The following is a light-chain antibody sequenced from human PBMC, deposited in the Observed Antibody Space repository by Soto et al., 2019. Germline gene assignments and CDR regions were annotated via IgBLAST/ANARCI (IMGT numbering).Light chain of an antibody. V-gene: IGKV3-20*01. CDR2: GAS. CDR3: QQYGSSPPRT. Sequence: EIVLTQSPGTLSLSPGERATLSCRASQSVTNNYLAWYQQKPGQAPKLLIYGASSRATGIPDRFSGSGSGTDFTLTISRLEPEDFAVYYCQQYGSSPPRTCGQGTKVEIK. J-gene: IGKJ1*01. CDR1: QSVTNNY.